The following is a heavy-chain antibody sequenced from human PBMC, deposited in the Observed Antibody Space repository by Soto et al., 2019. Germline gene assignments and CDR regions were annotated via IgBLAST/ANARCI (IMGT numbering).Heavy chain of an antibody. J-gene: IGHJ6*02. CDR2: ISYDGSNK. Sequence: PGGSLRLSCAASGFTFSSYGMHWVRQAPGKGLEWVAVISYDGSNKYYADSVKGRFTISRDNSKNTLYLQMNSLRAEDTAVYYCARGPMVRGVIGRYYYYGMDVWGQGTTVTVSS. CDR3: ARGPMVRGVIGRYYYYGMDV. D-gene: IGHD3-10*01. V-gene: IGHV3-30*03. CDR1: GFTFSSYG.